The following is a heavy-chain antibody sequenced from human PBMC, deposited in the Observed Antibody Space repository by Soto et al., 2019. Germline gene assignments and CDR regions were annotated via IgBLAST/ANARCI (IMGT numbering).Heavy chain of an antibody. J-gene: IGHJ4*02. CDR3: AKGGYGSGGSCPEDYFDY. Sequence: QVQLVESGGGVVQPGRSLRLSCAASGFTFMSYGMHWVRQAPGMGLEWEAVISSDGSNKYYADSVKGRFTISRDNSKHPLYLQMKSLSAEDTDVYYCAKGGYGSGGSCPEDYFDYCGQGTLVTVSS. V-gene: IGHV3-30*18. D-gene: IGHD2-15*01. CDR1: GFTFMSYG. CDR2: ISSDGSNK.